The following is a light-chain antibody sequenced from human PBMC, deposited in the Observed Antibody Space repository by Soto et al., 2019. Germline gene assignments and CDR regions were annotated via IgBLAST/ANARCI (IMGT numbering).Light chain of an antibody. CDR3: QQRSDWFT. J-gene: IGKJ5*01. Sequence: EIVLTQSPATLSLSPGERATLSCRASQSVSNFLAWYQQKPGQAPRLLIHDASNRATGIPVRFSGSGSGTAFTLTISSLEPEDFGLCYCQQRSDWFTFGQGTRLEIK. CDR1: QSVSNF. CDR2: DAS. V-gene: IGKV3-11*01.